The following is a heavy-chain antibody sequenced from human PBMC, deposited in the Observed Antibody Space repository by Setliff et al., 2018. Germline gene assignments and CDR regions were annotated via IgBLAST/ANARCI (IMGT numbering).Heavy chain of an antibody. CDR2: IYYSGST. CDR1: GGSISSSSYY. V-gene: IGHV4-39*01. J-gene: IGHJ6*02. Sequence: KTSETLSLTCTVSGGSISSSSYYWGWIRQPPGKGLEWIGSIYYSGSTYYNPSLKSRVTISVDTSKNQFSLKLSSVTAADTAVYYCASLGYCSSTSCWPYYYYGMDVWGQGTTVTVSS. CDR3: ASLGYCSSTSCWPYYYYGMDV. D-gene: IGHD2-2*01.